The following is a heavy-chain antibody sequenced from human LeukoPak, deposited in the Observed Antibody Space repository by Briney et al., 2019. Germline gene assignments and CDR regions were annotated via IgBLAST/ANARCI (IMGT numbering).Heavy chain of an antibody. D-gene: IGHD3-10*01. CDR3: AKDPFTYYYGSGIDY. CDR1: GFTFSSYG. J-gene: IGHJ4*02. Sequence: PGGSLRLSCAASGFTFSSYGMHWVRQAPGKGLEWVAVISYDGSNKYYADSVKGRFTISRDNSKNTLYLQMNSLRAEDTAVYYCAKDPFTYYYGSGIDYWGQGTLVTVSS. V-gene: IGHV3-30*18. CDR2: ISYDGSNK.